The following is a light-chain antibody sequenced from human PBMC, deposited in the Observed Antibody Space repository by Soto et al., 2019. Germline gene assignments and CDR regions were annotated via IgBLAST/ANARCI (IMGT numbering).Light chain of an antibody. Sequence: EIVMTQSPATLSVSPGERATLSCMASQSVSSNVAWYQQKPGQAPRLLVYGASTRPTGIPTRFCGSGSGTEFTLTISSLQSEDFAVYYCQQYHNWPLWTFGQGTKVEIK. CDR1: QSVSSN. CDR2: GAS. CDR3: QQYHNWPLWT. V-gene: IGKV3-15*01. J-gene: IGKJ1*01.